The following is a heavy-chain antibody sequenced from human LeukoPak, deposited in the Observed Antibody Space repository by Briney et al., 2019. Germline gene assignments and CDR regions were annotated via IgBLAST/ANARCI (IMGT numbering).Heavy chain of an antibody. Sequence: GRSLRLSCAPSGFTFSSYAMSCVRQAPGKGLEWVSAISGSGGSTYYADSVKGRFTISRDNSKNTLYLQMTSLRAEDTAVYYCAKELQTPRDYWGQGTLVTVSS. D-gene: IGHD2-15*01. CDR2: ISGSGGST. V-gene: IGHV3-23*01. J-gene: IGHJ4*02. CDR3: AKELQTPRDY. CDR1: GFTFSSYA.